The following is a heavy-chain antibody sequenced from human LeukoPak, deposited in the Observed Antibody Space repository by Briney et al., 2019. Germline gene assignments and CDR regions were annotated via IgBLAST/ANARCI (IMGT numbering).Heavy chain of an antibody. CDR2: IYSGGST. Sequence: GGSLRLSCAASGFTVSSNYMSWVRQAPGKGLEWVSVIYSGGSTYYADSVKGRFTISRDNSKNTLYLQMNSLRAEDTAVYYCAKVRDYYDSRGSFDYWGQGTLVTVSS. V-gene: IGHV3-53*01. CDR3: AKVRDYYDSRGSFDY. J-gene: IGHJ4*02. CDR1: GFTVSSNY. D-gene: IGHD3-22*01.